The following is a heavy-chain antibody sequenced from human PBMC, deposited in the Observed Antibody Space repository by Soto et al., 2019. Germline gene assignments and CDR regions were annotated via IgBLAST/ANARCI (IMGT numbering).Heavy chain of an antibody. CDR1: GGTFSSYA. Sequence: GASVKVSCKASGGTFSSYAISWVRQAPGQGLEWMGGIIPIFGTANYAQKFQGRVTITADESTSTAYMELSSLRSEDTAVYYCARLSGVLVPAAIPSYYYYYGMDVWGQGTTVTVSS. V-gene: IGHV1-69*13. CDR2: IIPIFGTA. J-gene: IGHJ6*02. CDR3: ARLSGVLVPAAIPSYYYYYGMDV. D-gene: IGHD2-2*02.